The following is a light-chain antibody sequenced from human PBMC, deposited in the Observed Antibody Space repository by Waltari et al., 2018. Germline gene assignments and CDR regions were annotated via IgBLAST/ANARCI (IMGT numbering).Light chain of an antibody. CDR1: SSDAGGSQY. Sequence: QSALTQPASVSGSPGQSLTISRTGTSSDAGGSQYASWCQQHPGKAPKLVIYDVNNRPSGVSNRFSGSKSGNTASLTISGLQTEDEADYYCSSYTTSGTWVFGGGTKLAVL. J-gene: IGLJ3*02. CDR3: SSYTTSGTWV. V-gene: IGLV2-14*03. CDR2: DVN.